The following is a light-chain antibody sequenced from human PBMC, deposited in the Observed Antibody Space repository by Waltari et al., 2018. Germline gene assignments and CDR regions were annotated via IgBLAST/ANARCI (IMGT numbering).Light chain of an antibody. CDR3: QQYNNWPLYT. V-gene: IGKV3-15*01. CDR2: DAS. J-gene: IGKJ2*01. Sequence: EAMMTQSPATLSVSPGDRATPTCRASQSVINNVAWFQQKPGPAPSLLIYDASTRATGVPARFSGSGSGTEFTLTISSLQTEDFAVYYCQQYNNWPLYTFGQGTKLEIK. CDR1: QSVINN.